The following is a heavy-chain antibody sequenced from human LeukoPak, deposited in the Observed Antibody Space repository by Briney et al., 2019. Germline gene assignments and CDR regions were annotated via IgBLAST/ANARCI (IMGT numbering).Heavy chain of an antibody. J-gene: IGHJ4*02. V-gene: IGHV4-39*07. Sequence: SETLSLTCTVSGGSISSTSYYRGWIRQPPGKGLEWMGSIYYSGSTYYNPSLKSRLTISVDTSKNQFSLKLSSVTAADTAIYYCARDKGHYDVDYWGQGTLVTVSS. CDR2: IYYSGST. D-gene: IGHD3-16*01. CDR3: ARDKGHYDVDY. CDR1: GGSISSTSYY.